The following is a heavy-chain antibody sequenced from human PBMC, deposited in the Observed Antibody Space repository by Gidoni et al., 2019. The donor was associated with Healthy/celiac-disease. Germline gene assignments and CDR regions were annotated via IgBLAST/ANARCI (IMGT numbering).Heavy chain of an antibody. CDR1: GGTFSSYT. CDR3: AREVLDSSGYYGAPNWFDP. CDR2: IIPILGIA. Sequence: QVQLVQSGAEVKKPGSSVKVSCKASGGTFSSYTISWVRQAPGQGLEWMGRIIPILGIANYAQKFQGRVTITADKSTSTAYMELSSLRSEDTAVYYCAREVLDSSGYYGAPNWFDPWGQGTLVTVSS. J-gene: IGHJ5*02. V-gene: IGHV1-69*08. D-gene: IGHD3-22*01.